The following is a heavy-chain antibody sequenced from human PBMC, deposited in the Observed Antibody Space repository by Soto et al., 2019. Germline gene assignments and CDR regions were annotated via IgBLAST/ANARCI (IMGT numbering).Heavy chain of an antibody. CDR2: IYSGGST. J-gene: IGHJ4*02. CDR3: ARDGGDYVNGDY. Sequence: GGSLRLSCAASGFTVSSNYMSWVRQAPGKGLEWVSVIYSGGSTYYADSVKGRSTISRDNSKNTLYLQMNSLRAEDTAVYYCARDGGDYVNGDYWGQGTLVTVSS. V-gene: IGHV3-53*01. D-gene: IGHD4-17*01. CDR1: GFTVSSNY.